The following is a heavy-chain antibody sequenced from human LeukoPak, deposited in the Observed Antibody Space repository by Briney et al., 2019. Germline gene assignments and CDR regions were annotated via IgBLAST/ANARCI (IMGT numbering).Heavy chain of an antibody. CDR2: IKHDGSDK. J-gene: IGHJ2*01. Sequence: GGPLRLSCAASGFTFSNYWMTWVRQAPGKGLEWVANIKHDGSDKYYVDSVKGRFTVSRDNAKNSLSLQMNSLRADDTAVYYCARTDYGDYDWYFDLWGRGTLVTVSS. V-gene: IGHV3-7*01. CDR1: GFTFSNYW. CDR3: ARTDYGDYDWYFDL. D-gene: IGHD4-17*01.